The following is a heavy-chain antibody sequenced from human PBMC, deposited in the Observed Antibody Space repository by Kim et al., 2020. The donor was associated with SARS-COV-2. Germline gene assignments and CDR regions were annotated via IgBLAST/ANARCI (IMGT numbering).Heavy chain of an antibody. J-gene: IGHJ4*02. CDR1: GGSISSSNW. V-gene: IGHV4-4*02. Sequence: SETLSLTCAVSGGSISSSNWWSWVRQPPGTGLEWIGEIYHSGSTNYNPSLKSRVTISVDKSKNQFSLKLSSVTAADTAVYYCARDRGGGSYYEFDYWGQGTLVTVSS. CDR2: IYHSGST. D-gene: IGHD1-26*01. CDR3: ARDRGGGSYYEFDY.